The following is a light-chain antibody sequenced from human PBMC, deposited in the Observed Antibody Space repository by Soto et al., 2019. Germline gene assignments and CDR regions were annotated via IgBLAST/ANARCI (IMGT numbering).Light chain of an antibody. Sequence: DIQLTQAPSFLSASAGDTFTMTCRASQDIRSYLAWYQQKAGRAPKLLIYAASTLQSEVPSRFSGSGSGTEFTLTISSLQPEDFATYYCQQLNSFPITFGQGTRLEIK. CDR2: AAS. V-gene: IGKV1-9*01. CDR3: QQLNSFPIT. CDR1: QDIRSY. J-gene: IGKJ5*01.